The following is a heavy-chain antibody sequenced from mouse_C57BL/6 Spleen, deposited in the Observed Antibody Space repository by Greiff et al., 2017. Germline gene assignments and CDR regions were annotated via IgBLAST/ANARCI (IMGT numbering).Heavy chain of an antibody. V-gene: IGHV1-42*01. D-gene: IGHD2-12*01. CDR1: GYSFTGYY. J-gene: IGHJ4*01. Sequence: VQLQQSGPEMVKPGASVKISCKASGYSFTGYYMNWVKQSPEKSLEWIGEINPSTGGTTYNQKFKAKATLTVDKSSSTAYMQLKSLTSEDSAVYYCARFCYDDAMDYWGQGTSVTVSS. CDR3: ARFCYDDAMDY. CDR2: INPSTGGT.